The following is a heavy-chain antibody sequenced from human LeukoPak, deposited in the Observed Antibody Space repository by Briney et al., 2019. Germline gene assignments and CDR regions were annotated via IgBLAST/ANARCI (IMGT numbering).Heavy chain of an antibody. CDR3: AKDMGYYYGSGSYRAENDY. J-gene: IGHJ4*02. V-gene: IGHV3-30*18. D-gene: IGHD3-10*01. CDR2: VSFEGSNK. Sequence: GGSLRLSCAASGFTFSRYGMHWVRQAPGKGLEWVAVVSFEGSNKYYADSVKGRFTISTDNSKNTLSLQMNSLRAEDTAVYYCAKDMGYYYGSGSYRAENDYWGQGTLVTVSS. CDR1: GFTFSRYG.